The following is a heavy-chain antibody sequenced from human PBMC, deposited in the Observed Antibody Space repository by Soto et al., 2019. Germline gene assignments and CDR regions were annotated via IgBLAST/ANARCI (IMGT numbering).Heavy chain of an antibody. D-gene: IGHD1-20*01. CDR3: ARDPPITSDYALDV. V-gene: IGHV3-53*01. CDR2: TYTDGST. CDR1: GFAASSSY. J-gene: IGHJ6*02. Sequence: GGSMRLSCAASGFAASSSYMMWVRQAPGKGLECISVTYTDGSTHYADSVKDRFTISRDDSRNTLYLQMNSLRAEDTAVYYCARDPPITSDYALDVWGQGTTVTVSS.